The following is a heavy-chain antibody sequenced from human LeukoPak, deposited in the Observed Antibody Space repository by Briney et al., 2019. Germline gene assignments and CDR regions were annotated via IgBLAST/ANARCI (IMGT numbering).Heavy chain of an antibody. CDR2: ISSDGGYI. CDR1: GFTLNNFG. V-gene: IGHV3-30*18. J-gene: IGHJ4*02. CDR3: AKDLIRGGDYFDF. Sequence: GGSLRLSCEASGFTLNNFGMHWGRQAPGKGVGGVAVISSDGGYIHYADSVKGRFTISRDIAKNTLYLQMNSLRVDDTAMYYCAKDLIRGGDYFDFWGQGTLVTVSS. D-gene: IGHD3-10*01.